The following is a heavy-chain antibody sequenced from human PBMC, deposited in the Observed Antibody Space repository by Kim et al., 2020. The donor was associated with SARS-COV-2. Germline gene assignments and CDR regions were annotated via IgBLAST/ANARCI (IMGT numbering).Heavy chain of an antibody. V-gene: IGHV4-59*08. J-gene: IGHJ4*02. CDR2: IYYRGNT. Sequence: SETLSLNCTVSGGSINSYWSWIRQPPGKGLEWIGYIYYRGNTEYNPSLKSRVTISEDTSTSQFSLRLSSVTAADTAVYYCTTYDTNWYHFHYWSRGTLGT. CDR3: TTYDTNWYHFHY. D-gene: IGHD3-22*01. CDR1: GGSINSY.